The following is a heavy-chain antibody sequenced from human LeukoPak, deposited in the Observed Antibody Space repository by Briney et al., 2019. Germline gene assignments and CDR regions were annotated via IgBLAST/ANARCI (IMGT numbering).Heavy chain of an antibody. D-gene: IGHD5-18*01. J-gene: IGHJ4*02. Sequence: PGRSLRLSCEASGFIFSNYAVHWVRQAPGKGLEWAALISYDGSNKQFADSVKGRFTISRDNSKNTLYLQMNSLRAEDTAVYYCANSDIAMVWDYWGQGTLVTVSS. V-gene: IGHV3-30-3*01. CDR2: ISYDGSNK. CDR3: ANSDIAMVWDY. CDR1: GFIFSNYA.